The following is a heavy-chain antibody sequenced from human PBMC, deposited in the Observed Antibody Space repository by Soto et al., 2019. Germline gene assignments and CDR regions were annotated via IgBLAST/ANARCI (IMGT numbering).Heavy chain of an antibody. CDR2: ISAYNGNT. CDR1: GYTFTSYG. CDR3: ATEITMPPRADY. V-gene: IGHV1-18*01. J-gene: IGHJ4*02. Sequence: ASVKVSCKASGYTFTSYGISWVRQAPGQGLEWMGWISAYNGNTNYAQKLQGRVTMTTDTSTSTAYMELRSLGSDDTAVYYCATEITMPPRADYWGQGTLVTVSS. D-gene: IGHD3-10*01.